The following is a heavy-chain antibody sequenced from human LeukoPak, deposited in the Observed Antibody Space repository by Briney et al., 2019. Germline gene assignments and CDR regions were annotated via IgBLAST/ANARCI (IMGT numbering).Heavy chain of an antibody. CDR2: IHSDGSST. CDR1: GFSFNSYW. CDR3: ARDTYTSGWYDY. V-gene: IGHV3-74*01. Sequence: PGGSLRLSCAASGFSFNSYWMHWVRQAPGKGLVWVSRIHSDGSSTSYADSVKGRFTISRDNAKNTLYLQMNSLRAEDAAVYYCARDTYTSGWYDYWGQGTLVTVSS. J-gene: IGHJ4*02. D-gene: IGHD6-19*01.